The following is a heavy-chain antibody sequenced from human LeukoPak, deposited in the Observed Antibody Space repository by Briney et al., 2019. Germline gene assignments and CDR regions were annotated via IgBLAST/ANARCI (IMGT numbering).Heavy chain of an antibody. CDR3: ARGRDIVVVVAAHYFDY. Sequence: PSETLSLTCAVYGGSFSGYYWSWIRQPPGKGLEWIGEINHSGSTNYNPSLKSRVTISVDTSKNQFSLKLSSVTAADTAVYYCARGRDIVVVVAAHYFDYWGQGTLVTVSS. D-gene: IGHD2-15*01. CDR1: GGSFSGYY. CDR2: INHSGST. J-gene: IGHJ4*02. V-gene: IGHV4-34*01.